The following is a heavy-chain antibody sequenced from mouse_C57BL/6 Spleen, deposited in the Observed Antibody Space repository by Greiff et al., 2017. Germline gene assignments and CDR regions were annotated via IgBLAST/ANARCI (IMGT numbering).Heavy chain of an antibody. V-gene: IGHV1-55*01. CDR1: GYTFTSYW. J-gene: IGHJ1*03. Sequence: VQLQQPGAELVKPGASVKMSCNASGYTFTSYWITWVKQRPGQGLGWIGDLYPGSGSTNYNEKSKRKGTLTVDTPSSTAYMPLSRLASEDSAVYYCARGLDYYGSSYWYFGGWGTGTTVTVAS. CDR2: LYPGSGST. CDR3: ARGLDYYGSSYWYFGG. D-gene: IGHD1-1*01.